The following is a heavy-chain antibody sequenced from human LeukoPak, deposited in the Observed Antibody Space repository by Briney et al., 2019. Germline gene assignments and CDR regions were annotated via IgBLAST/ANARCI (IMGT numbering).Heavy chain of an antibody. CDR2: IYYSGST. J-gene: IGHJ5*02. Sequence: SETLSLTCTVSGGSISSYYWSWIRQPPGKGLEWIGYIYYSGSTNYNPSLKSRVTISVDTSKNQFSLKLSSVTAADTAVYYCARGVYSNYFGWFDPWGQGTLVTVSS. CDR1: GGSISSYY. V-gene: IGHV4-59*01. CDR3: ARGVYSNYFGWFDP. D-gene: IGHD4-11*01.